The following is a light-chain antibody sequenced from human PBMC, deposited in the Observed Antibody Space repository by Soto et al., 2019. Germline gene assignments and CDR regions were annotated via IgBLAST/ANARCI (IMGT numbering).Light chain of an antibody. CDR2: GNS. CDR3: QSYDSSLSGSVV. J-gene: IGLJ2*01. V-gene: IGLV1-40*01. CDR1: SSNIGAGYD. Sequence: QCVLTQAPSASGAPGQRVTISCTGSSSNIGAGYDVHWYQQLPGTAPKVLIYGNSNRPAGVPDRFSGSKSGTSASLAITGLQAEDEADYYCQSYDSSLSGSVVFGGGTKLTVL.